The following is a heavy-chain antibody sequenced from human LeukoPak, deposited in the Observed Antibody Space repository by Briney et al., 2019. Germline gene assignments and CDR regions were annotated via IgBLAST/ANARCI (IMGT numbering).Heavy chain of an antibody. V-gene: IGHV3-11*01. Sequence: GGSLRLSCAASGFTLTDYYMSWIRQAPGKGLEWVSYISSSGDTIYYADSVKGRFTISRDNAKNSLYLQMNSLRAEDTAVYYCATNDGYNYYFDYWGQGALVTVSS. CDR3: ATNDGYNYYFDY. CDR2: ISSSGDTI. CDR1: GFTLTDYY. J-gene: IGHJ4*02. D-gene: IGHD5-24*01.